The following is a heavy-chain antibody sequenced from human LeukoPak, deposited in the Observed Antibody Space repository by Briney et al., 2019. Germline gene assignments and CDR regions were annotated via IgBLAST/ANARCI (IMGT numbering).Heavy chain of an antibody. CDR3: AKDLGGYGSGSSAFDP. D-gene: IGHD3-10*01. J-gene: IGHJ5*02. Sequence: GASVKVSCKASGYTFTSYGISWVRQAPGQGLEWMGWISAYNGNTNYAQKLQGRVTMTTDTSTSTAYMELRSLRSDDTAVYYCAKDLGGYGSGSSAFDPWGQGTLVTVSS. CDR2: ISAYNGNT. V-gene: IGHV1-18*01. CDR1: GYTFTSYG.